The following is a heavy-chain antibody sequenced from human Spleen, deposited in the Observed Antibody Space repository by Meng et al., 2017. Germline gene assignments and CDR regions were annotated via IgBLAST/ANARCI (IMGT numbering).Heavy chain of an antibody. CDR1: GFTFSTYE. D-gene: IGHD3-22*01. J-gene: IGHJ4*02. Sequence: GESLKISCAASGFTFSTYEMNWVRQAPGKGLEWVSHITDSGSIIYYADSVKGRFTISRDNAKNSLYLQMNSLRAEDTAVYYCARGYYHSSGYCFDYWGQGTLVTVSS. CDR2: ITDSGSII. CDR3: ARGYYHSSGYCFDY. V-gene: IGHV3-48*03.